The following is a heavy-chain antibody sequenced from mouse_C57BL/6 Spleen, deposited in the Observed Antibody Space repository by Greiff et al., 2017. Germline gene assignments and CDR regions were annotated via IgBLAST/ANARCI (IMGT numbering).Heavy chain of an antibody. CDR2: FHPYNDDT. J-gene: IGHJ3*01. Sequence: VKLVESGAELVKPGASVKMSCKASGYTFTTYPIQWVKQNHGKSLEWIGNFHPYNDDTNYNEKFKGKATLTVEKSSSTVYLERSRLTADDSAVYCCERRGYDVDGFAYWGQGTMVTVSA. D-gene: IGHD2-2*01. CDR1: GYTFTTYP. V-gene: IGHV1-47*01. CDR3: ERRGYDVDGFAY.